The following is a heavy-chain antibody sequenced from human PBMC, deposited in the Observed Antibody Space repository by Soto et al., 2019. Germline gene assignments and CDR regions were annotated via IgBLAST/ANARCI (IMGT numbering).Heavy chain of an antibody. CDR3: ARVSPRGRYYFALDI. V-gene: IGHV4-59*01. CDR2: VSHTGAT. Sequence: QVQLQESGPALVKPSETLSLTCTVSGDSISDYYWTWIRQPPGKGLEWIGYVSHTGATKYNPSLQMRDTKSLDTSKLQFSLEVTSVTAADTAVYSCARVSPRGRYYFALDIWGQGTMVTVSS. D-gene: IGHD1-26*01. J-gene: IGHJ3*02. CDR1: GDSISDYY.